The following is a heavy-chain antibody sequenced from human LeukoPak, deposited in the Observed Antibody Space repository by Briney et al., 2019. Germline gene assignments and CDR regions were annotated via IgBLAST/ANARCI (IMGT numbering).Heavy chain of an antibody. CDR3: ARIPTIVPALPYYYYGMDV. J-gene: IGHJ6*02. CDR2: IKQDGSEK. V-gene: IGHV3-7*03. D-gene: IGHD2-2*01. CDR1: GFTFSSYG. Sequence: EAGGSLRLSCAASGFTFSSYGMHWVRQAPGKGLEWVANIKQDGSEKYYVDSVKGRFTISRDNAKNSLYLQMNSLRAEDTAVYYCARIPTIVPALPYYYYGMDVWGQGTTVTVSS.